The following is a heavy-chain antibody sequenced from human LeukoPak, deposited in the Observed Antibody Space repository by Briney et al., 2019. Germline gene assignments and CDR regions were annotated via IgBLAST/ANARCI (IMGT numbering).Heavy chain of an antibody. CDR1: GYTFTSYG. CDR3: ARVINSAGGTYDY. D-gene: IGHD3-16*01. V-gene: IGHV1-69*04. Sequence: ASVKVSCKASGYTFTSYGISWVRQAPGQGLEWMGRIIPILGIANYAQKFQGRVTITADKSTSTAYMELSSLRSEDTAVYYCARVINSAGGTYDYWGQGTLVTVSS. CDR2: IIPILGIA. J-gene: IGHJ4*02.